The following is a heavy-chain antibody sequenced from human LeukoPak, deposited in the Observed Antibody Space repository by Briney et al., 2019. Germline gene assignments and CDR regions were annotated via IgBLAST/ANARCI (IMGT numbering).Heavy chain of an antibody. Sequence: SETLSLTCTVSGGSISSSSYYWGWIRQPPGKGLEWFGSIYYSGSTYYNPSLKSRVTISVDTSKNQFSLKLNSVTAADTAVYYCARDRKAYYMDVWGKGTTVTVSS. CDR1: GGSISSSSYY. V-gene: IGHV4-39*07. J-gene: IGHJ6*03. CDR3: ARDRKAYYMDV. CDR2: IYYSGST.